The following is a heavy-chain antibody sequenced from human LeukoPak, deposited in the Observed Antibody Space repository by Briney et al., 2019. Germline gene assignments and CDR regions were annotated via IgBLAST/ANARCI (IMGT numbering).Heavy chain of an antibody. CDR2: VDPEDGKT. J-gene: IGHJ6*03. V-gene: IGHV1-69-2*01. D-gene: IGHD1-26*01. CDR3: ATGPYSGSPRRYMYV. Sequence: ASVKVSCKVSGYTFTDYYMHWVQQAPGKGLEWMGLVDPEDGKTIYAEKFQGRVTITADTSTDTAYMELSSLRSEDTAVYYCATGPYSGSPRRYMYVWGKGTTVTVSS. CDR1: GYTFTDYY.